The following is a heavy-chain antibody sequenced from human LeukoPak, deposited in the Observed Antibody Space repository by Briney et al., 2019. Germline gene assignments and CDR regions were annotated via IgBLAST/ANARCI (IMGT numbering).Heavy chain of an antibody. J-gene: IGHJ6*03. CDR2: IIPIFGTA. CDR3: AREGGGNSYYYYMDV. CDR1: GGTFSSYA. Sequence: SVKVSCTASGGTFSSYAISWVRQAPGQGLEWMGGIIPIFGTANYAQKFQGRVTITADESTSTAYMELSSLRSEDTAVYYCAREGGGNSYYYYMDVWGKGTTVTISS. V-gene: IGHV1-69*01. D-gene: IGHD4-23*01.